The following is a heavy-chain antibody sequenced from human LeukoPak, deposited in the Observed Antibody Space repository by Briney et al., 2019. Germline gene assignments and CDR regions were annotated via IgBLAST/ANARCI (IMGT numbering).Heavy chain of an antibody. D-gene: IGHD5-12*01. Sequence: PGGSLRLSCAASGFTFSSYWMHWVRQAPGKGLVWVSRINSDGSSTSYADSVKGRFTISRDNAKNTLYPQMNSLRAEDTAVYYCASLTKRLYVDIVATIWGQGTLVTVSS. CDR3: ASLTKRLYVDIVATI. CDR2: INSDGSST. CDR1: GFTFSSYW. J-gene: IGHJ4*02. V-gene: IGHV3-74*01.